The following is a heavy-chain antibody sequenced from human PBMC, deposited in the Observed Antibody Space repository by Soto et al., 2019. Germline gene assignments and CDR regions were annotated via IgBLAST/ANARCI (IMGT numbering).Heavy chain of an antibody. CDR2: ISAYNGNT. D-gene: IGHD6-13*01. J-gene: IGHJ6*02. V-gene: IGHV1-18*01. CDR3: ATNNIAAPHSYYYYGMDV. Sequence: EASVKVSCKASGYTFTSYGISWVRQAPGQGLEWMGWISAYNGNTNYAQKLQGRVTMTTDTSTSTAYMELRSLRSDDTAVYYCATNNIAAPHSYYYYGMDVWGQGTTVTVSS. CDR1: GYTFTSYG.